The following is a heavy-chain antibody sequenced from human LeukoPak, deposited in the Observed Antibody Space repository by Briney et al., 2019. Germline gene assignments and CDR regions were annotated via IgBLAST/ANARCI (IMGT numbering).Heavy chain of an antibody. V-gene: IGHV1-18*04. CDR3: AREQLRYFDWLLSSGNWFDP. D-gene: IGHD3-9*01. CDR2: ISAYKGNT. CDR1: GYTFTSYG. Sequence: GASVKVSCKASGYTFTSYGISWVRQAPGQGLEWMGWISAYKGNTNYAQKLQGRVTMTTDTSTSTAYMELRSLRSDDTAVYYCAREQLRYFDWLLSSGNWFDPWGQGTLVTVSS. J-gene: IGHJ5*02.